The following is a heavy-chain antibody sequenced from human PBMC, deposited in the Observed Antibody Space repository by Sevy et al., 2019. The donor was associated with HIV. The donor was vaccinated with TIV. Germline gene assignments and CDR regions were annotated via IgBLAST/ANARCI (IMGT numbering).Heavy chain of an antibody. Sequence: GGSLRLSCKATGFSLINYAIHWVRQAPGKGLEWVAVMTFDGSNQYYADSVKGRFTISRDNSEDTLDLQMNGLRAEDTAVYYCVREGAPYRNVRYCSGNNCYYNWFDPWGQGTQVTVSS. CDR1: GFSLINYA. V-gene: IGHV3-30*03. CDR3: VREGAPYRNVRYCSGNNCYYNWFDP. J-gene: IGHJ5*02. D-gene: IGHD2-15*01. CDR2: MTFDGSNQ.